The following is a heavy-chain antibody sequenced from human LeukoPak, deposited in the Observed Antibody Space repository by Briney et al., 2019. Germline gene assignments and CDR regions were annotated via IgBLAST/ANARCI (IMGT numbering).Heavy chain of an antibody. CDR2: IIPILGIA. V-gene: IGHV1-69*04. CDR3: ARGLGDSSGYLDY. D-gene: IGHD3-22*01. Sequence: SVKVSCKASGGTFSSYAISWVRQAPGQGLEWMGRIIPILGIANYAQKLQGRVTITADKSTSTAYMELSSLRSEDTAVYYCARGLGDSSGYLDYWGQGTLVTVSP. J-gene: IGHJ4*02. CDR1: GGTFSSYA.